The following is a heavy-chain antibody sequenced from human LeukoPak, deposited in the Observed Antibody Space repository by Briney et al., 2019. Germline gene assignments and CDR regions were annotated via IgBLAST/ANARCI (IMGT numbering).Heavy chain of an antibody. CDR2: IYSGGST. CDR3: AKMVFSQYLQH. V-gene: IGHV3-53*01. J-gene: IGHJ1*01. D-gene: IGHD3-10*01. CDR1: GFTVNSNY. Sequence: GGSLRLSCAASGFTVNSNYMSWVRQAPGKGLEWVSAIYSGGSTYYADSVKGRFTISRDNSKNTLYLQMNSLRAEDTAVYYCAKMVFSQYLQHWGPGTLFTVSS.